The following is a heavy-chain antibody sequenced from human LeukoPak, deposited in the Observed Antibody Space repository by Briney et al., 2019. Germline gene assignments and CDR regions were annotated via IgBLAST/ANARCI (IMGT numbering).Heavy chain of an antibody. CDR1: GYIFTPHH. CDR2: VNAANNP. J-gene: IGHJ4*02. V-gene: IGHV1-3*01. CDR3: AMSVEMPPIPSFDF. D-gene: IGHD5-24*01. Sequence: ASVKVSCKTSGYIFTPHHIHWMRQAPGQGLELLGWVNAANNPEYSQKFQGRVVITRDASATTSYLELNSLRSEDTAIYYCAMSVEMPPIPSFDFWGQGTLVTVSS.